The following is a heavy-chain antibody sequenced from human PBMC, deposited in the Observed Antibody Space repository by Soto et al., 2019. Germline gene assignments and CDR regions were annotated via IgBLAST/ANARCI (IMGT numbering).Heavy chain of an antibody. CDR3: ASGIAVAGTDYYYGMDV. CDR1: GGTFSSYA. V-gene: IGHV1-69*01. J-gene: IGHJ6*02. CDR2: FIPIFGTA. D-gene: IGHD6-19*01. Sequence: QVQLVQSGAEVKKPGSSVKVSCKASGGTFSSYAISWVRQAPGQGLEWMGGFIPIFGTANYAQKFQGRVTITADESTSTAYMELSSLRSEDTAVYYCASGIAVAGTDYYYGMDVWGQGTTVTVSS.